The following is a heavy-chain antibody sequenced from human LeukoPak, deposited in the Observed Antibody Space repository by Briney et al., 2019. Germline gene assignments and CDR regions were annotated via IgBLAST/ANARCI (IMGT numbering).Heavy chain of an antibody. CDR3: ARGRRDNWFDP. CDR2: INHSGGT. CDR1: GGSFSGYY. Sequence: SETLSLTCAVYGGSFSGYYWSWIRQPPGKGLEWIGEINHSGGTNYNPSLKSRVTISVDTSKNQFSLKLSSVTAADTAVYYCARGRRDNWFDPWGQGTLVTVSS. V-gene: IGHV4-34*01. J-gene: IGHJ5*02.